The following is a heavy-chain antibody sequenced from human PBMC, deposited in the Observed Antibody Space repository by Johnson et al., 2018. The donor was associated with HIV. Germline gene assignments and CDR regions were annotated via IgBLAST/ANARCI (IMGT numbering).Heavy chain of an antibody. V-gene: IGHV3-20*04. J-gene: IGHJ3*02. CDR1: GFTVSSNY. Sequence: VQLVESGGGLIQPGGSLRLSCAASGFTVSSNYMSWVRQAPGKGLEWVSGINWTGGSTGYADSVKGRFTISRDNAKNSLYLQMNSLRAEDTALYYCATGENLKWELRFVDAFDIWGQGTMVTVSS. D-gene: IGHD1-26*01. CDR2: INWTGGST. CDR3: ATGENLKWELRFVDAFDI.